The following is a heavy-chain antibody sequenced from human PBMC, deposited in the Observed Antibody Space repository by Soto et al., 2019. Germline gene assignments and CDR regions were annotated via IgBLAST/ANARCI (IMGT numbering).Heavy chain of an antibody. CDR3: ARVPSIAEAGTWFDP. CDR1: GGTFSSYA. CDR2: IIPIFGTA. D-gene: IGHD6-13*01. Sequence: VASVKVSCKASGGTFSSYAISWVRQAPGQGLEWMGGIIPIFGTANYAQKFQGRVTITADKSTSTAYMELSSLRSEDTAVYYCARVPSIAEAGTWFDPWGQGTLVTSPQ. J-gene: IGHJ5*02. V-gene: IGHV1-69*06.